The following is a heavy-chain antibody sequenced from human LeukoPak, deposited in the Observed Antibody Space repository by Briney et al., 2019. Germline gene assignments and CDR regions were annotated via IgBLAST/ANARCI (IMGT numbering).Heavy chain of an antibody. CDR2: ISGSGGST. V-gene: IGHV3-23*01. CDR1: GFTFSSYA. CDR3: ASVGWFGESPFDY. J-gene: IGHJ4*02. D-gene: IGHD3-10*01. Sequence: GGSLRLSCAASGFTFSSYAMSWVRQAPGKGLEWVSAISGSGGSTYYADSVKGRFTISRDNSKNTLYLQMNSLRAEDTAVYYCASVGWFGESPFDYWGQGTLVTVSS.